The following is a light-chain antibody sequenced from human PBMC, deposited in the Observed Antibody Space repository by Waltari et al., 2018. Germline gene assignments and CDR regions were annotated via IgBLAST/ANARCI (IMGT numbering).Light chain of an antibody. CDR3: QHYVRLPAT. V-gene: IGKV3-20*01. CDR1: QSVGTS. J-gene: IGKJ1*01. CDR2: CTF. Sequence: EIVLTQSPGTLSLSPGERATLSCRASQSVGTSLAWYQQKPGQAPRLLIYCTFSRATGIPDRFSGSGSGTDFSLTISRLEPEDYAVYYCQHYVRLPATFGQGTKVEIK.